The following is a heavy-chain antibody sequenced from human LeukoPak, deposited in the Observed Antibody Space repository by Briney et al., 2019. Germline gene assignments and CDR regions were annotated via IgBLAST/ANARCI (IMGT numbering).Heavy chain of an antibody. D-gene: IGHD3-22*01. J-gene: IGHJ3*02. CDR3: ASPQYYYDSSGYYQPTDDAFDI. CDR1: GFTFSSYG. V-gene: IGHV3-30*03. Sequence: GGSLRLSCAASGFTFSSYGMHWVRQAPGKGLEWVAVISYDGSNKYYADSVKGRFTISRDNAKNSLYLQMNSLRAEDTAVYYCASPQYYYDSSGYYQPTDDAFDIWGQGTMVTVSS. CDR2: ISYDGSNK.